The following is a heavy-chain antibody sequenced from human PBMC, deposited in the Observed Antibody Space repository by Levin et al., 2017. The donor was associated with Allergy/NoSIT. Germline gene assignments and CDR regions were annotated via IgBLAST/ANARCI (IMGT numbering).Heavy chain of an antibody. D-gene: IGHD4-17*01. Sequence: PSETLSLTCTVSSGSISSGGLYWTWIRQHPGMGLEWIGYISNSGSTYYNPSLKSRVIISIDTSKNQFSLELTSVTAADTAVYYCARQNGDFASYWFDSWGQGTLVTVSS. CDR2: ISNSGST. V-gene: IGHV4-31*03. CDR1: SGSISSGGLY. CDR3: ARQNGDFASYWFDS. J-gene: IGHJ5*01.